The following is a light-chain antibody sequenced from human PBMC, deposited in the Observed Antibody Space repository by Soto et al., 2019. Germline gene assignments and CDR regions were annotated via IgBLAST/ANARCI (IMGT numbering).Light chain of an antibody. V-gene: IGKV3-20*01. J-gene: IGKJ1*01. CDR1: QSVSSSY. CDR2: GAS. Sequence: EIVLTQSPGTLSWSPGERATLSCRASQSVSSSYLAWYQQKPGQAPRLLIYGASSRATGIPDRFSGSGSGTDFTLTISRLEPEDFAVYYCQQYGSSRTWTFGQGTKVEIK. CDR3: QQYGSSRTWT.